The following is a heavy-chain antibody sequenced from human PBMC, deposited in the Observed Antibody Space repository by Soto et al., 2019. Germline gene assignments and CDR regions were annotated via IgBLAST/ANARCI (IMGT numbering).Heavy chain of an antibody. D-gene: IGHD3-10*01. V-gene: IGHV3-13*01. Sequence: PGGSLRLSCAASGFAFSSFGMSWVRQATGKGLEWVSAIGTAGDTYYPGSVKGRFTISRENAKNSLYLQMNSLRAGDTAVYYCARFGEQLSSGYYGMDVWGQGTTVTVSS. J-gene: IGHJ6*02. CDR1: GFAFSSFG. CDR3: ARFGEQLSSGYYGMDV. CDR2: IGTAGDT.